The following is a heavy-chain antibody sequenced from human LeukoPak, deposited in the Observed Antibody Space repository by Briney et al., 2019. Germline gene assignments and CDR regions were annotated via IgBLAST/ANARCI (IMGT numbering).Heavy chain of an antibody. D-gene: IGHD4-17*01. Sequence: ASVKVSCKASGGTFSSYAIRWLRQAPGQGLEWMGRIIPIFGTANYAQKFQGRVTITTDESTSTAYMELSSLRSEDTAVYYCAREHPNYGDYVLCYWGQGTLVTVSS. CDR3: AREHPNYGDYVLCY. CDR2: IIPIFGTA. V-gene: IGHV1-69*05. J-gene: IGHJ4*02. CDR1: GGTFSSYA.